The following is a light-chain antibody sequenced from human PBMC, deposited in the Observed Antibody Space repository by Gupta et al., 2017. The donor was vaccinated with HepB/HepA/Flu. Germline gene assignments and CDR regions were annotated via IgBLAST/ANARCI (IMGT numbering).Light chain of an antibody. CDR3: QQANSHPLT. CDR1: RGITNW. CDR2: AAS. V-gene: IGKV1-12*01. J-gene: IGKJ4*01. Sequence: DIQMTQSPSSVSASVGDRVTITCRAGRGITNWLVWYQQKPGKAPKLLIHAASKLLSGVPSRFSGSGSGTDFTLTISSLQPEDFATYYCQQANSHPLTFGGGTKVEIK.